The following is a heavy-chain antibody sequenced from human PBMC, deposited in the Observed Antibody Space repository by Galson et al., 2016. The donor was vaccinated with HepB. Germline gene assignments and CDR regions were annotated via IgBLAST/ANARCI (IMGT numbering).Heavy chain of an antibody. CDR1: GFTFSSYG. V-gene: IGHV3-33*01. CDR2: IWYDGSTK. J-gene: IGHJ4*02. D-gene: IGHD6-6*01. CDR3: ARDGEWRGYSRSSYPKFYY. Sequence: SLRLSCAGSGFTFSSYGMHWVRQAPGKGLDWVAIIWYDGSTKYYADSMKGRFSISRDNAKNTLFLQMNSLGAEDTAVYYCARDGEWRGYSRSSYPKFYYWGQGTLVTVSS.